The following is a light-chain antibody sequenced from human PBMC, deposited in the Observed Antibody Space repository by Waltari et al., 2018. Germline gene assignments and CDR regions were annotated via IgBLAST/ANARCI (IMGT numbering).Light chain of an antibody. Sequence: DIVMTQSPDSLAVSLGERATINCKSSQSVLYSSNNKNYLAWYQHKPGQPPKLLIYWASARKSGVPDRFSGSGSGTDFTLTISGLQAEDVAVYYCQQYYSPPLTFGGGTKVEIK. J-gene: IGKJ4*01. CDR1: QSVLYSSNNKNY. V-gene: IGKV4-1*01. CDR2: WAS. CDR3: QQYYSPPLT.